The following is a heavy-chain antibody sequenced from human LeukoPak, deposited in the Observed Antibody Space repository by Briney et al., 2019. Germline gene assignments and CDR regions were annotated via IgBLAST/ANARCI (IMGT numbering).Heavy chain of an antibody. J-gene: IGHJ4*02. V-gene: IGHV3-9*01. Sequence: GGSLRLSCAASGFTFGDYAMHWVRQAPGKGLEWVSGISWNSDSIGYADSVKGRFTISRDDAKNSLYLQMNSLRAEDTAVYYCARDREVGVTTGWGQGTLVTVSS. CDR1: GFTFGDYA. CDR2: ISWNSDSI. CDR3: ARDREVGVTTG. D-gene: IGHD4-17*01.